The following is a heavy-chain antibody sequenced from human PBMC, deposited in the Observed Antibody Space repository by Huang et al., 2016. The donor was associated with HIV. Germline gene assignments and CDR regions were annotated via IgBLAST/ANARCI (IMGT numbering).Heavy chain of an antibody. D-gene: IGHD5-12*01. V-gene: IGHV1-18*03. Sequence: QVQLVQSGAEVKKPGASVKVSCKASGYIFTDYPISWVRQAPGQGLEWMGWINPYNGNTRDVQKFQGRVTMTTDTSTSTAYMELRSLRSDDMALYYCARLWNRDGYNWDYWGQGTLVTVPS. CDR2: INPYNGNT. CDR1: GYIFTDYP. CDR3: ARLWNRDGYNWDY. J-gene: IGHJ4*02.